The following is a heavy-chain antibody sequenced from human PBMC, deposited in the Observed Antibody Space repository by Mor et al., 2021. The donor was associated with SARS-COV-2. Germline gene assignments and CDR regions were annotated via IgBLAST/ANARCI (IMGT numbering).Heavy chain of an antibody. Sequence: STYYADSLKGRFTISRDNSKNTLYLQMNSLRAEDTAVYYCARMGYSSSWYLDYYYYYGMDVWGQGTTV. CDR2: ST. D-gene: IGHD6-13*01. CDR3: ARMGYSSSWYLDYYYYYGMDV. J-gene: IGHJ6*02. V-gene: IGHV3-23*01.